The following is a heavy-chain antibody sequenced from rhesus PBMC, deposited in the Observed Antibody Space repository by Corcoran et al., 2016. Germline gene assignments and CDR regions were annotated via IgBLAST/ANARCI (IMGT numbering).Heavy chain of an antibody. J-gene: IGHJ4*01. CDR1: GGSISSSY. V-gene: IGHV4-169*02. CDR2: IYGSGRST. CDR3: ASPLRSIDY. D-gene: IGHD4-29*01. Sequence: QLQLQESGPGLVKPSETLSVTCAVSGGSISSSYWRWIRQAPGKGLEGIGYIYGSGRSTNYNPSLKSRVTLSVDTSKNQLSLKLSSVTAADTAVYYCASPLRSIDYWGQGVLVTVSS.